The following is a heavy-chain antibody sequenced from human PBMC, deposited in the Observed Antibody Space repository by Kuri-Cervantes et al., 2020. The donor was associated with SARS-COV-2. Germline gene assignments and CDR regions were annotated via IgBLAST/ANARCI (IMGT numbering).Heavy chain of an antibody. J-gene: IGHJ4*02. V-gene: IGHV3-30*18. D-gene: IGHD2-21*02. Sequence: GGSLRLSCAASGFTFNSSPMHWVRQTPGKGLEWVALISYDGSNKYYADSVKGRFTISRDNSKNTLYLQMNSLRAEDTAVYYCAKDCGGDCYLDYWGQGTLVTVSS. CDR2: ISYDGSNK. CDR3: AKDCGGDCYLDY. CDR1: GFTFNSSP.